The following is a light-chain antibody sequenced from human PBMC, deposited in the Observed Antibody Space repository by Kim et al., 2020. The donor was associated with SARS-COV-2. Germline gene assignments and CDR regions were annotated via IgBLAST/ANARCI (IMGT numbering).Light chain of an antibody. V-gene: IGLV1-40*01. CDR1: SANIGAGYD. J-gene: IGLJ1*01. Sequence: VTISCTASSANIGAGYDVHWYQQPPGTAPKLLIYGNSNRPSGFPDRFSGSKSGTSASLAITGLQAEDEADYYCQSYDSSLSGSGVFGTGTKVTVL. CDR2: GNS. CDR3: QSYDSSLSGSGV.